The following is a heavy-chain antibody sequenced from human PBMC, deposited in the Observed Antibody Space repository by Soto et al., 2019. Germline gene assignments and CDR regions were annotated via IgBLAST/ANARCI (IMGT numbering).Heavy chain of an antibody. CDR3: ARDSYCSGGSCYSGPFDY. CDR1: GYTFTSYG. CDR2: ISAYNGNT. D-gene: IGHD2-15*01. J-gene: IGHJ4*02. Sequence: ASVKVSCKASGYTFTSYGISWVRQAPGQGLEWMGWISAYNGNTNYAQKLQGRVTMTTDTSTSTAYMELRSLRSDDTAVYYCARDSYCSGGSCYSGPFDYWGQGTLVTVS. V-gene: IGHV1-18*01.